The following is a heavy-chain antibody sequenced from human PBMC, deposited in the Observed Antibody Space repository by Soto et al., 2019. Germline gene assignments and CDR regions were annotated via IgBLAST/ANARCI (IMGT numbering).Heavy chain of an antibody. CDR3: AKVKSPTGDNLGGAFDI. D-gene: IGHD7-27*01. Sequence: GESLKISCAASGFTFSSYAMSWVRQAPGKGLEWVSAISGSGGSTYYADSVKGRFTISRDNSKNTLYLQMNSLRAEDTAVYYCAKVKSPTGDNLGGAFDIWGQGTMVTVSS. J-gene: IGHJ3*02. V-gene: IGHV3-23*01. CDR1: GFTFSSYA. CDR2: ISGSGGST.